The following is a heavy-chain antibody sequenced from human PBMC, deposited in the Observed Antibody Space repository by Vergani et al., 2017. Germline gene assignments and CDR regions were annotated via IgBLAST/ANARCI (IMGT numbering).Heavy chain of an antibody. V-gene: IGHV4-30-2*01. J-gene: IGHJ5*02. Sequence: QAQLQESGPGLVKPSETLSLTCDVSGGSVNTAGYSWTWIRRPPGKALEWIGNLFHGGIPHYNPSLKSRVTISIDKSKNQVSLTLTSVTAADTAVYYCAKSARLYPLGGWLDPWGQGTLVTVSS. CDR1: GGSVNTAGYS. CDR3: AKSARLYPLGGWLDP. D-gene: IGHD3-3*01. CDR2: LFHGGIP.